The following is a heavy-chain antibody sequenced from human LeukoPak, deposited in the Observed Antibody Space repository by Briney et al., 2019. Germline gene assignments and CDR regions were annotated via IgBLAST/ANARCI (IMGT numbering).Heavy chain of an antibody. D-gene: IGHD7-27*01. CDR2: ISPGGDIT. CDR1: EFTFSVHG. CDR3: AKDDAWGRFQH. V-gene: IGHV3-23*01. J-gene: IGHJ1*01. Sequence: GGTLRLSCAASEFTFSVHGINWVRQAPGKGPEWVSAISPGGDITYYTHSVQGRFIISRDNSRNMVYVQMNSLRVEDTAVYYCAKDDAWGRFQHWGQGTLVSVSS.